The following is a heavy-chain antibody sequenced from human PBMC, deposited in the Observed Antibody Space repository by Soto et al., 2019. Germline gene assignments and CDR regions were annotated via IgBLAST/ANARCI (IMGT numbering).Heavy chain of an antibody. CDR1: GGTFSSYA. Sequence: SVKVSCKASGGTFSSYAISWVRHAPGQGLEWMGGIIPIFGTANYAQKFQGRVTITADESTSTAYMELSSLRSEDTAVYYCARRGLTAMDAYYFDYWGQGTLVTVPQ. CDR2: IIPIFGTA. CDR3: ARRGLTAMDAYYFDY. J-gene: IGHJ4*02. V-gene: IGHV1-69*13. D-gene: IGHD5-18*01.